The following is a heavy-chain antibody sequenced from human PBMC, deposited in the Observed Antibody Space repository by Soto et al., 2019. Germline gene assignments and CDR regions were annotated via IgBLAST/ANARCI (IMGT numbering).Heavy chain of an antibody. CDR3: AKDTAVSGTFVVTFDS. CDR2: ISGSGGSA. CDR1: GFTFRSYA. D-gene: IGHD6-19*01. V-gene: IGHV3-23*04. Sequence: EVQLVESGGGLVQPGGSLRLSCAASGFTFRSYAMSWVRQAPGKGLEWVSSISGSGGSAFYVDSVKGRFTISRDNSKNTLQLQMNSLRADDTAIYYCAKDTAVSGTFVVTFDSWGQRSLVSVSS. J-gene: IGHJ4*02.